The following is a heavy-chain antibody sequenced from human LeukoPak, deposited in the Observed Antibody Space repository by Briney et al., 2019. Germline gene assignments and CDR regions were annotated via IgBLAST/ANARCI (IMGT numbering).Heavy chain of an antibody. CDR1: GFTFSSYS. CDR2: IGGTTSTI. CDR3: ARDKNYYESGGFYYKPGFDC. V-gene: IGHV3-48*02. Sequence: GGSLRLSCAASGFTFSSYSMNWVRQAQGKGLEWVSYIGGTTSTIHYADSVKGRFTISRDNAKSSLYLQMDSLRDEDTAVYYCARDKNYYESGGFYYKPGFDCWGQGTLVTVSS. D-gene: IGHD3-22*01. J-gene: IGHJ4*02.